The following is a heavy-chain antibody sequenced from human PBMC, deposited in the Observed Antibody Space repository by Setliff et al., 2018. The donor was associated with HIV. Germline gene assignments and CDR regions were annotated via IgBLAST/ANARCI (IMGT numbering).Heavy chain of an antibody. Sequence: ASVKVSCKASGYTFINYAMNWVRQAPGQGLEWMGWIYTQTGSPTYAQAFTGRFVFSVDTSVTTAYLQISGLKADDTAVYYCARGLYGDYGGDLNWLDPWGHGTRVTVSS. D-gene: IGHD4-17*01. CDR1: GYTFINYA. V-gene: IGHV7-4-1*02. CDR3: ARGLYGDYGGDLNWLDP. CDR2: IYTQTGSP. J-gene: IGHJ5*02.